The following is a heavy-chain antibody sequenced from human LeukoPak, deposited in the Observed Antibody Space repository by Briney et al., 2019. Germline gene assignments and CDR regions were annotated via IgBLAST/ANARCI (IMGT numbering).Heavy chain of an antibody. CDR1: GYTFTGYY. V-gene: IGHV1-2*02. J-gene: IGHJ1*01. Sequence: ASVKVSCKASGYTFTGYYMHWVRQAPGQGLEWMGWINPNSGGTNYAQKLQGRVTMTTDTSTSTAYMELRSLRSDDTAVYYCARDKMSWYYDSSGEGTFQHWGQGTLVTVSS. CDR3: ARDKMSWYYDSSGEGTFQH. CDR2: INPNSGGT. D-gene: IGHD3-22*01.